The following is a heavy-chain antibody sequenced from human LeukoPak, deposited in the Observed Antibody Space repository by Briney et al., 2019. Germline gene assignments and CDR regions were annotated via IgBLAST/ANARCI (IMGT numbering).Heavy chain of an antibody. D-gene: IGHD3-10*01. Sequence: GGSLRLSSAASGFTLSSYWMHWVRQAPGKGLGWVSAIRSDGSSTSYADSVKGRFTISRDNAKNTLYLQMNSLRAEDTAVYYCARDQAGAFDMWGQGTMVTVSS. J-gene: IGHJ3*02. V-gene: IGHV3-74*01. CDR2: IRSDGSST. CDR1: GFTLSSYW. CDR3: ARDQAGAFDM.